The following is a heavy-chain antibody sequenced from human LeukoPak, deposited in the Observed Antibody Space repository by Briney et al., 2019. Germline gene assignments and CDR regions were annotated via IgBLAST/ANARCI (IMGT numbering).Heavy chain of an antibody. D-gene: IGHD5-12*01. Sequence: SETLSLTCAVYGGSFSGYYWRWIRQPPGKGLEWIREINHSGSTNYNPSLKSRVTISVDTSKNQFSLKLSSVTAANTAVYYCARGDYDYYSYYMDVWGKGTTVTVSS. CDR1: GGSFSGYY. CDR2: INHSGST. J-gene: IGHJ6*03. CDR3: ARGDYDYYSYYMDV. V-gene: IGHV4-34*01.